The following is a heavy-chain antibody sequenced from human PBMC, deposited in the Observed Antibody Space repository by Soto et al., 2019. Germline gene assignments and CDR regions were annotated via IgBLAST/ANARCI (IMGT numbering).Heavy chain of an antibody. D-gene: IGHD6-19*01. J-gene: IGHJ4*02. CDR2: INAGNGNT. CDR3: ARAVAVPASCDY. V-gene: IGHV1-3*05. Sequence: QVQLVQSGAEEKKPGASVKVSCKASGYSFTSYAMHWVRQAPGQRLEWMGWINAGNGNTKYSQKFQGRVTITGDTSASTAYMELSSLRSEDTAMYYCARAVAVPASCDYWGQGTLVTVSS. CDR1: GYSFTSYA.